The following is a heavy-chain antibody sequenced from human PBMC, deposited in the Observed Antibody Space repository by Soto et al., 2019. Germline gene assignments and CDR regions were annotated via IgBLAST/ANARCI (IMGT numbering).Heavy chain of an antibody. CDR3: AVGSDSSSWYYFDY. J-gene: IGHJ4*02. Sequence: ASVKVSCKASGYTFTAYYMHWVRQAPGQGLEWMGWINPNSGGTNYAQKFQGWVTMTRDTSISTAYMELSRLRSDDTAVYYCAVGSDSSSWYYFDYWGQGTLVTVSS. CDR2: INPNSGGT. CDR1: GYTFTAYY. D-gene: IGHD6-13*01. V-gene: IGHV1-2*04.